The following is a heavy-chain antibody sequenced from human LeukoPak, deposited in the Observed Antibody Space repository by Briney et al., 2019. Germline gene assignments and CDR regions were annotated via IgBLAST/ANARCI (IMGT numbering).Heavy chain of an antibody. CDR3: TTDPSIPYYDFWSGYGGYAFDI. D-gene: IGHD3-3*01. J-gene: IGHJ3*02. V-gene: IGHV3-74*01. CDR2: INSDGSST. Sequence: GGSLRLSCAASGFTFSSYWMHWVRQAPGKGLVWVSRINSDGSSTSYADSVKGRFTISRDNAKNTLYLQMNSLRAEDTAVYYCTTDPSIPYYDFWSGYGGYAFDIWGQGTMVTVSS. CDR1: GFTFSSYW.